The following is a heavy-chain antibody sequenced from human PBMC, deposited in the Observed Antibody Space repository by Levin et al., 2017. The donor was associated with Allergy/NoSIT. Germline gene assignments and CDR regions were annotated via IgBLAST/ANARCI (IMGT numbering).Heavy chain of an antibody. CDR3: AREFGLRSYGMDV. J-gene: IGHJ6*02. CDR1: GYTFTGYY. CDR2: INPNSGGT. V-gene: IGHV1-2*02. D-gene: IGHD3-16*01. Sequence: ASVKVSCKASGYTFTGYYIHWVRQAPGQGLEWMGWINPNSGGTNYGQKFQGRVTMTRDTSISTAYMELSRLRSDDTAVYYCAREFGLRSYGMDVWGQGTTVIVSS.